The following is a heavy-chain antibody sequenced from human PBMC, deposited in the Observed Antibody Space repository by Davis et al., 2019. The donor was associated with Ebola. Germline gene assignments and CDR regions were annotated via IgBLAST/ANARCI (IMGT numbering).Heavy chain of an antibody. CDR3: ARHDGAYSSSWHTFDY. CDR1: RYSISSGYY. D-gene: IGHD6-13*01. J-gene: IGHJ4*02. V-gene: IGHV4-38-2*02. Sequence: SETLSLTCTVSRYSISSGYYWGWIRQPPGKGLEWIGYIYYSGGTNYNPSLKSRVTISVDTSKNQFSLKLSSVTAADTAVYYCARHDGAYSSSWHTFDYWGQGTLVTVSS. CDR2: IYYSGGT.